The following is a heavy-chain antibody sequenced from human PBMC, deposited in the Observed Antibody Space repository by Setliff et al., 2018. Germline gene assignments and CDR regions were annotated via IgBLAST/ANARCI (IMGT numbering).Heavy chain of an antibody. CDR2: IFYSGRT. CDR1: GASITNINYY. D-gene: IGHD3-16*01. J-gene: IGHJ4*02. Sequence: ASETLSLTCTVSGASITNINYYWGLIRQPPGKGPEWIGSIFYSGRTFYNPSLKSRVTISVDTSKNQFSLTLSSVTAADTAVYYCARLPNYVWGSPVDYWGQGTLVTVSS. CDR3: ARLPNYVWGSPVDY. V-gene: IGHV4-39*01.